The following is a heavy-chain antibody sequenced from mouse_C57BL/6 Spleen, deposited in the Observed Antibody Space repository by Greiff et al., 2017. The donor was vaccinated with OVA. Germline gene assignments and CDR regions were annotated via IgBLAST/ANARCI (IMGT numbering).Heavy chain of an antibody. Sequence: QVQLQQPGAELVKPGASVKLSCKASGYTFTSYWMQWVKQRPGQGLEWIGEIDPSDSYTNYNQKFKGKATLTVDTSSSTAYMQLSSLTSEDSAVYYCARTLCSGYVYFDVWGTGTTVTVSS. CDR3: ARTLCSGYVYFDV. D-gene: IGHD3-2*02. CDR2: IDPSDSYT. V-gene: IGHV1-50*01. CDR1: GYTFTSYW. J-gene: IGHJ1*03.